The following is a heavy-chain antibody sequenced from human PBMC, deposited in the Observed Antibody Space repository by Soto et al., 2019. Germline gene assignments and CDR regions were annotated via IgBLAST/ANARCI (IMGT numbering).Heavy chain of an antibody. CDR1: GYIFTYYW. CDR2: IAPRDSQS. CDR3: ARTGYGNWLDP. Sequence: PGESLQISSTASGYIFTYYWITWVRQMPGKGLEWMGSIAPRDSQSNYSPSFQGHVTISADKSSSTAYLQWNSMKASDTDMYYCARTGYGNWLDPWGQGTLVTVSS. V-gene: IGHV5-10-1*01. D-gene: IGHD3-10*01. J-gene: IGHJ5*02.